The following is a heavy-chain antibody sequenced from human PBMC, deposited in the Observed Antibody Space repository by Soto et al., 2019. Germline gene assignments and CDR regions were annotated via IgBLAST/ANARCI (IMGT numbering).Heavy chain of an antibody. CDR3: AKLWGARGDGLRRPDDYFDY. J-gene: IGHJ4*02. CDR2: ISGSGGST. Sequence: EVQLLESGGGLVQPGGSLRLSCAASGFTFSSYAMSWVRQAPGKGLEWVSAISGSGGSTYYADSVKGRFTISRDNSKNTLYLQMNSLRAEDTAVYYCAKLWGARGDGLRRPDDYFDYWGQGTLVTVSA. CDR1: GFTFSSYA. V-gene: IGHV3-23*01. D-gene: IGHD5-12*01.